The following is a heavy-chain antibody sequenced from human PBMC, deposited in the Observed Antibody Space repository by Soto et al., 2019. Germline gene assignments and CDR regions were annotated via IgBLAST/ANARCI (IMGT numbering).Heavy chain of an antibody. Sequence: ASVKVSCKASGYTFTSYGISWVRQAPGQGLEWMGWISAYNGNTNYAQKLQGRVTMTTDTSTSTAYMELRSLRSDDTAVYYCARVNVDTAMVILRSPEARSPPRAKNWFDHWGQGTLVTVSS. D-gene: IGHD5-18*01. CDR1: GYTFTSYG. CDR2: ISAYNGNT. CDR3: ARVNVDTAMVILRSPEARSPPRAKNWFDH. V-gene: IGHV1-18*01. J-gene: IGHJ5*02.